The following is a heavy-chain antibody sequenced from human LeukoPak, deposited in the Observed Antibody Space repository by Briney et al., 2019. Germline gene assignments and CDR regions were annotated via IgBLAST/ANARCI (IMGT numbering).Heavy chain of an antibody. CDR1: GGSISSGDYY. Sequence: TSETLSLTCTVSGGSISSGDYYWSWIRQPPGKGLEWIGYIYYSGSTYYNPSLKSRVTISVDTSKNQFSLKLSSVTAAGTAVYYCARGKTPYYDILTGYYIGSYFNYWGQGTLVTVSS. D-gene: IGHD3-9*01. CDR3: ARGKTPYYDILTGYYIGSYFNY. CDR2: IYYSGST. J-gene: IGHJ4*02. V-gene: IGHV4-30-4*01.